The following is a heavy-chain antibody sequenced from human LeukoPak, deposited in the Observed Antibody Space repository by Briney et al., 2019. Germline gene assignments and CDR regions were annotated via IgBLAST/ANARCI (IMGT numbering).Heavy chain of an antibody. Sequence: ASVRVSCKASGYTFTIYGISWVRQAPGQGVEWMGWISAYNGNTNYVQKLQGRVTMTTDTSTSTAYMELRSLRSDDPAVYYCATHVAAARTYYYYGMDVWGQGTTVTVSS. J-gene: IGHJ6*02. CDR1: GYTFTIYG. CDR2: ISAYNGNT. D-gene: IGHD6-13*01. V-gene: IGHV1-18*01. CDR3: ATHVAAARTYYYYGMDV.